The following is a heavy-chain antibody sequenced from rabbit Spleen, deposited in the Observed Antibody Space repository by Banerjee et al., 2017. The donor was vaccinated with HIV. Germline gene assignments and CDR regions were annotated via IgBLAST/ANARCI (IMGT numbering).Heavy chain of an antibody. CDR1: GFSFNSGYD. D-gene: IGHD8-1*01. CDR2: IYAGSSGYT. CDR3: ARDTGSSFSTYGMDL. J-gene: IGHJ6*01. Sequence: QSLEESGGGLVKPGASLTLTCKASGFSFNSGYDMCWVRQAPGKGLEWIACIYAGSSGYTYYASWAKGRFTISKTSSTTVTLQLTSLTAADTATYFCARDTGSSFSTYGMDLWGQGTLVTVS. V-gene: IGHV1S40*01.